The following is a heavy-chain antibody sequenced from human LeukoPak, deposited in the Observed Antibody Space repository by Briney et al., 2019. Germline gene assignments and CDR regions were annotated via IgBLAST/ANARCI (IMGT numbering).Heavy chain of an antibody. CDR2: ISRSGNTI. CDR1: GFTFSNYD. Sequence: GGSLRPSCAASGFTFSNYDMNWVRQAPGKGLEWVSHISRSGNTIYYGDSVKGRFTISRDNAKNSLYLQMNSLRAEDTAVYYCARSFYLFGRGTLVTVSS. J-gene: IGHJ2*01. V-gene: IGHV3-48*03. CDR3: ARSFYL.